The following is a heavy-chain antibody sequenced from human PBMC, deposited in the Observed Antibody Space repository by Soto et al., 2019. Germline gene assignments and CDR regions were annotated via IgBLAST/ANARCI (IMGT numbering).Heavy chain of an antibody. V-gene: IGHV3-23*01. J-gene: IGHJ5*02. CDR1: GFTFSSYA. D-gene: IGHD3-10*01. Sequence: GGSLRLSCAASGFTFSSYAMSWVRQAPGKGLEWVSAISGSGGSTYYADSVKGRFTISRDNSKNTLYLQMNSLRAEDTAVYYCAKIWNYYGSGNWFDPWGQGTLVTVSS. CDR2: ISGSGGST. CDR3: AKIWNYYGSGNWFDP.